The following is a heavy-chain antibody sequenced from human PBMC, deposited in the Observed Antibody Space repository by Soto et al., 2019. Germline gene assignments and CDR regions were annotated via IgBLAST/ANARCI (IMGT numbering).Heavy chain of an antibody. J-gene: IGHJ6*02. CDR2: IYYSGST. CDR1: GGSISSYY. CDR3: ARVKYSSYPAYYYYGMDV. D-gene: IGHD6-6*01. Sequence: QVQLQESGPGLVKPSETLSLTCTVSGGSISSYYWSWIRQPPGKGLEWIGYIYYSGSTNYNPSLKSRVTISVDTSKNQSSLKLSSVTAADTAVYYCARVKYSSYPAYYYYGMDVWGQGTTVTVSS. V-gene: IGHV4-59*01.